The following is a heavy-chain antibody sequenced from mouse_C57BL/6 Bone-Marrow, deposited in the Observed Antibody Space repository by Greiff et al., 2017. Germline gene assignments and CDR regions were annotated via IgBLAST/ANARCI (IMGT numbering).Heavy chain of an antibody. CDR1: GYTFTSYW. CDR3: ARGLGYYGSSWYFDV. Sequence: QVQLQQPGAELVKPGASVKLSCKASGYTFTSYWMHWVKQRPGQGLEWIGMIHPNSGSTNYNEKFKSKATLTVDKSSSTAYLQLSSLTSGDSAVYYCARGLGYYGSSWYFDVWGTGTTVTVSS. J-gene: IGHJ1*03. CDR2: IHPNSGST. D-gene: IGHD1-1*01. V-gene: IGHV1-64*01.